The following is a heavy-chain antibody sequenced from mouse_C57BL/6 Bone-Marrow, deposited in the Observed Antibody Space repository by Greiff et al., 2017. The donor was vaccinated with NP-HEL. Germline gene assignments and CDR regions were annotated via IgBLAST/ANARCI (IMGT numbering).Heavy chain of an antibody. V-gene: IGHV5-12*01. Sequence: EVKVVESGGGLVQPGGSLKLSCAASGFTFSDYYMYWVRQTPEKRLEWVAYISNGGGSTYYPDTVKGRFTISRDNAKNTLYLQMSRLKSEDTAMYYCARAGFAYWGQGTLVTVSA. CDR2: ISNGGGST. CDR3: ARAGFAY. CDR1: GFTFSDYY. J-gene: IGHJ3*01.